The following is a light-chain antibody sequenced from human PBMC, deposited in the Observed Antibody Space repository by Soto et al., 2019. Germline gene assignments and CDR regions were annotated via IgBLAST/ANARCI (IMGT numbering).Light chain of an antibody. CDR2: GVT. J-gene: IGLJ3*02. Sequence: QSALTQPASVSGSPGQSITISCTGASXDVGGYNSVSWYQQHPGKAPKLMIYGVTNRPSGISNRFSGSKSGNTASLTISGLQAEDEADYYCSSYTSSGTLVFGGGTKVTVL. V-gene: IGLV2-14*01. CDR1: SXDVGGYNS. CDR3: SSYTSSGTLV.